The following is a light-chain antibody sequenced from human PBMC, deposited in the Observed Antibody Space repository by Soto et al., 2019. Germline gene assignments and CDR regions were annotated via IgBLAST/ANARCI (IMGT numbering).Light chain of an antibody. V-gene: IGKV3-20*01. CDR3: QQYGSSPPIT. J-gene: IGKJ5*01. CDR2: GAS. Sequence: EIVLTQSPGTLSLSPGERATLSCRASQSVSSNYLAWYQQKPGQAPRLLIYGASSRATGIPDRFSGSGSGTDFTLTISRLEPEDVAVYYCQQYGSSPPITFGQGTRLEIK. CDR1: QSVSSNY.